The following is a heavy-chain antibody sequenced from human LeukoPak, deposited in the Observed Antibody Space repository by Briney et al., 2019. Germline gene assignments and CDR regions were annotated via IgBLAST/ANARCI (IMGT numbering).Heavy chain of an antibody. V-gene: IGHV3-48*01. J-gene: IGHJ3*02. Sequence: GGSLRLSCAASGFTFSSYSMDWVRQAPGKGLEWVSYISSSSSPIYYADSVKGRFAISRDNAKNSLYLQMYSLRAEDTAVYYCARDHHRRLYDSQARDTFDIWGQGTMVTVSS. D-gene: IGHD3-22*01. CDR3: ARDHHRRLYDSQARDTFDI. CDR1: GFTFSSYS. CDR2: ISSSSSPI.